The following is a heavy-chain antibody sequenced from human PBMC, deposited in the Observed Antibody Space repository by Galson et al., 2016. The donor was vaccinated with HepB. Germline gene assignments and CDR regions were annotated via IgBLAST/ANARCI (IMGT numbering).Heavy chain of an antibody. D-gene: IGHD5-12*01. J-gene: IGHJ6*02. CDR2: INAANGDT. Sequence: SVKVSCKASGYTFTTYAMYWVRQAPGQRLEWMGWINAANGDTKYSQKLQGRGTITWDTSANTAYMELSSLRSEDTAVSYCARGHIVATVDYYYYGLDVWGQGTTVTVSS. V-gene: IGHV1-3*01. CDR1: GYTFTTYA. CDR3: ARGHIVATVDYYYYGLDV.